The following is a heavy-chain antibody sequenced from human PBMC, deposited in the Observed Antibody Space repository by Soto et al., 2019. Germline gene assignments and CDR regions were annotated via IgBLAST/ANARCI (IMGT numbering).Heavy chain of an antibody. CDR2: IIPIFGKA. D-gene: IGHD2-15*01. CDR3: ARNPPIVVVVAATRGVYYYGMDV. Sequence: QVQLVQSGAEVKKPGSSVKVSCKASGGTFSSYAISWVRQAPGQGLEWMGGIIPIFGKANYAQKFQGRVTITADESTSTAYMELSSLRSEDTAVYYCARNPPIVVVVAATRGVYYYGMDVWGQGTTVTVSS. CDR1: GGTFSSYA. J-gene: IGHJ6*02. V-gene: IGHV1-69*12.